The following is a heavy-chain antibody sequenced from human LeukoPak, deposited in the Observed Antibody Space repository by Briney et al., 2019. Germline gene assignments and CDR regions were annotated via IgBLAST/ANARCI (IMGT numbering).Heavy chain of an antibody. CDR2: IKQDGSEK. Sequence: RGSLRLSCAASGLTFSSYWMSWVRQAPGKGLEWVANIKQDGSEKYYVDSVKGRFTISRDNAKNSLYLQMNSLRAEDTAVYYCARERRPTVLYFDYWGQGTLVTVSS. J-gene: IGHJ4*02. D-gene: IGHD4-17*01. CDR1: GLTFSSYW. V-gene: IGHV3-7*01. CDR3: ARERRPTVLYFDY.